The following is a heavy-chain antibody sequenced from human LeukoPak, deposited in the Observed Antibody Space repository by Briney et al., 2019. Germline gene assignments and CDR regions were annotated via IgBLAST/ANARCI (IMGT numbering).Heavy chain of an antibody. CDR3: AKTELLYYFDY. Sequence: GGSLRLSCAASGFTFSSYGMHWVRQAPGKGLEWVAVISYDGSNKYYADSVKGRFTISRDNSKNTLYLQMNSLRAEDTAVYYCAKTELLYYFDYWGQGTLVTVSS. CDR2: ISYDGSNK. D-gene: IGHD1-26*01. CDR1: GFTFSSYG. V-gene: IGHV3-30*18. J-gene: IGHJ4*02.